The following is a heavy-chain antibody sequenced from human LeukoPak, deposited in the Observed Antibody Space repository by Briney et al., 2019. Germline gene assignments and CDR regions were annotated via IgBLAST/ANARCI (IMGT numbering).Heavy chain of an antibody. CDR1: GFTVSSNY. D-gene: IGHD2-15*01. CDR3: ARDRMEVVAATYYYYYMDV. V-gene: IGHV3-66*02. CDR2: IYSGGST. J-gene: IGHJ6*03. Sequence: GGSLRLSCAASGFTVSSNYMSWVRQAPGKGLEWVSVIYSGGSTYYADSVKGRFTISRDNSENTLYLQMNSLRAEVTAVYYCARDRMEVVAATYYYYYMDVWGKGTTVTVSS.